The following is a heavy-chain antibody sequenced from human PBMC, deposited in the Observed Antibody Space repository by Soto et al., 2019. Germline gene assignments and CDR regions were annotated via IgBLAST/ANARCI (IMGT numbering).Heavy chain of an antibody. V-gene: IGHV3-30-3*01. Sequence: GGSLRLSCAASGFTFSSYAMHWVRQAPGKGLEWVAVISYDGSNKYYADSVKGRFTISRDNSKNTLYLQMNSLRAEDTAVYYCARARRGKMANYYYYYGMDVWGQGTTVTVSS. CDR2: ISYDGSNK. CDR1: GFTFSSYA. D-gene: IGHD5-12*01. J-gene: IGHJ6*02. CDR3: ARARRGKMANYYYYYGMDV.